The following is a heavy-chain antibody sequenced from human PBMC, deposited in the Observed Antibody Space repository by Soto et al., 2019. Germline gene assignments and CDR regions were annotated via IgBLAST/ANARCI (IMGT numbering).Heavy chain of an antibody. CDR2: IYPGDSDT. Sequence: GESLKISCKGSGYSFTSYWIGWVRQMPGKGLEWMGIIYPGDSDTRYSPSFQGQVTISADKSIGTAYLQWSSLKASDTARYYCARLIQTYYYDSSGYHRTDYYYYGMDVWGQGTTVTVSS. J-gene: IGHJ6*02. D-gene: IGHD3-22*01. CDR1: GYSFTSYW. CDR3: ARLIQTYYYDSSGYHRTDYYYYGMDV. V-gene: IGHV5-51*01.